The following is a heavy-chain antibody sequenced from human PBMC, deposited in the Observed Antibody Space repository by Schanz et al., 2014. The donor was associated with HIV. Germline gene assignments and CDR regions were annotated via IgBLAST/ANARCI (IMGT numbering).Heavy chain of an antibody. J-gene: IGHJ4*02. D-gene: IGHD3-9*01. V-gene: IGHV3-23*01. CDR3: AKADEIRHFDWYHPPFDS. CDR1: GFSFLRYE. Sequence: EVQLLESWGGLVQPGGSKIISRVASGFSFLRYEMSWVRQAPGKGLEWLSTLSGSGDRTYYADSVKGRVTISRDNSKNTLYLQMNSLRVEDTAVYYCAKADEIRHFDWYHPPFDSWGQGTLVTVSS. CDR2: LSGSGDRT.